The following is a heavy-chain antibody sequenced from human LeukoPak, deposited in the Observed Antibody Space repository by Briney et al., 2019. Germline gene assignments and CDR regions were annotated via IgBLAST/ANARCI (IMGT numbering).Heavy chain of an antibody. V-gene: IGHV1-8*03. J-gene: IGHJ4*02. CDR2: MNPNSGNT. CDR3: ARGPSGWSRLSYYFDY. Sequence: EASVKVSCKASGYTFTSYDINWVRQATGQGLEWMGWMNPNSGNTGYAQKFQGRVTITRNTSISTAYMELSSLRSEDTAVYYCARGPSGWSRLSYYFDYWGQGTLVTVSS. CDR1: GYTFTSYD. D-gene: IGHD6-19*01.